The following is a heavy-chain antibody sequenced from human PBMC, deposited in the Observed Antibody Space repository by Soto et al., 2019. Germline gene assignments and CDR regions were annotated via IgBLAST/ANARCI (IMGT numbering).Heavy chain of an antibody. J-gene: IGHJ4*02. D-gene: IGHD5-12*01. CDR3: ASQSSEWLLFAS. Sequence: GGSLRLSCAASGFTFSSYSMNWVRQAPGKGLEWVSYISSSSSTIYYADSVKGRFTISRDNAKNSLYLQMNSLRAEETAVYYCASQSSEWLLFASWGQGTLVTVSS. V-gene: IGHV3-48*01. CDR1: GFTFSSYS. CDR2: ISSSSSTI.